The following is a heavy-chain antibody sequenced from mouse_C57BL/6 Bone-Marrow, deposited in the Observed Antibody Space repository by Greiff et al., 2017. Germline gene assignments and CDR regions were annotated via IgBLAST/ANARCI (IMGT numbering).Heavy chain of an antibody. D-gene: IGHD2-3*01. CDR2: IWSGGST. V-gene: IGHV2-5*01. Sequence: VQLQQSGPGLVQPSQCLSISCTVSGFSLTSYGVHWVRQSPGKGLEWLGVIWSGGSTDYNAAFMSRLSITKDNSKSQVFFQMNSLQADDTAIYYCGRDGYPWPWFAYWGQGTLVTVSA. CDR1: GFSLTSYG. CDR3: GRDGYPWPWFAY. J-gene: IGHJ3*01.